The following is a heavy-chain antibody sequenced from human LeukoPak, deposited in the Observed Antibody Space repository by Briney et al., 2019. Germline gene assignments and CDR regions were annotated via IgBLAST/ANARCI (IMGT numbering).Heavy chain of an antibody. CDR2: INHSGST. V-gene: IGHV4-34*01. CDR3: ARGPRIAAAGLYYYYYYMDV. D-gene: IGHD6-13*01. Sequence: PSETLSLTCTVSGGSISSYYWSWIRQPPGKGLEWIGEINHSGSTNYNPSLKSRVTISVDTSENQFSLKLSSVTAADTAVYYCARGPRIAAAGLYYYYYYMDVWGKGTTVTVSS. J-gene: IGHJ6*03. CDR1: GGSISSYY.